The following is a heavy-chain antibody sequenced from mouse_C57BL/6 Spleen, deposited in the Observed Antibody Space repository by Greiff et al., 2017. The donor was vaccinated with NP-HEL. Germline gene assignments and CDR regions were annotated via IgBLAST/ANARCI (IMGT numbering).Heavy chain of an antibody. CDR3: ARIYYGNRGFAY. J-gene: IGHJ3*01. CDR2: IDPSDSYT. Sequence: QVQLQQPGAELVKPGASVKLSCKASGYTFTSYWMQWVKQRPGQGLEWIGEIDPSDSYTNYNQKFKGKATLTVDTSSSTAYMQLSSLTSEDSAVYYCARIYYGNRGFAYWGQGTLVTVSA. D-gene: IGHD2-1*01. V-gene: IGHV1-50*01. CDR1: GYTFTSYW.